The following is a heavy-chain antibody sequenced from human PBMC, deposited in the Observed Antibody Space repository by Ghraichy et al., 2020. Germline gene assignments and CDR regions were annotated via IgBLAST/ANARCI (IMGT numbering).Heavy chain of an antibody. J-gene: IGHJ6*02. D-gene: IGHD3-10*01. CDR2: ISGSGGST. V-gene: IGHV3-23*01. CDR1: GFTFSSYA. Sequence: GESLNISCAASGFTFSSYAMSWVRQAPGKGLEWVSAISGSGGSTYYADSVKGRFTISRDNSKNTLYLQMNSLRAEDTAVYYCAKEGYGGGSGSQAPYYYYGMDVWGQGTTVTVSS. CDR3: AKEGYGGGSGSQAPYYYYGMDV.